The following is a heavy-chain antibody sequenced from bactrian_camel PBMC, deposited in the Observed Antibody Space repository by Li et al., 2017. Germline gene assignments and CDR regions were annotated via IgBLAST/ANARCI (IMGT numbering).Heavy chain of an antibody. CDR2: ITRADYP. D-gene: IGHD6*01. Sequence: HVQLVESGGGLVQPGGSLRLSCAASGFTFSSNWMYWVRQAPGKGLEWVSTITRADYPRYVDSVKGRFTISRDNAKNTVYLQLNSLKTEDMGMYYCAKSEYGGSSYNYWGQGTQVTVS. CDR3: AKSEYGGSSYNY. CDR1: GFTFSSNW. J-gene: IGHJ4*01. V-gene: IGHV3S1*01.